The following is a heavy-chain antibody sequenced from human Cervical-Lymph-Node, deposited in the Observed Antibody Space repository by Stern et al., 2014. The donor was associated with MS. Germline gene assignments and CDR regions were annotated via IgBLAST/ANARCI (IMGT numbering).Heavy chain of an antibody. V-gene: IGHV7-4-1*02. CDR3: AREGGNQWLENWFDP. D-gene: IGHD6-19*01. J-gene: IGHJ5*02. CDR2: INTNTGHP. CDR1: GYNFTAYA. Sequence: DQLVESGSELKKPGASVRVSCKASGYNFTAYAINWVRQAPGQGLEWMGWINTNTGHPTYAQAFTGRFVFSLDTSASTTHLQISSLKTDDTAVYYCAREGGNQWLENWFDPWGQGTLVTVSS.